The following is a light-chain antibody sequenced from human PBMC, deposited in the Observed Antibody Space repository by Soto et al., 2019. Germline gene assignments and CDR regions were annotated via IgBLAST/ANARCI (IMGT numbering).Light chain of an antibody. Sequence: QSALTQPASVSGSPGQSITISCTGTSSDVGSYNLVSWYQQHPGKASKLMIYEVSKRPSGVSNRFSGSKSGNTASLTISGLQAEDEADYYCCSYAGSSTFDVVFGRGTKLTVL. CDR2: EVS. J-gene: IGLJ2*01. CDR3: CSYAGSSTFDVV. CDR1: SSDVGSYNL. V-gene: IGLV2-23*02.